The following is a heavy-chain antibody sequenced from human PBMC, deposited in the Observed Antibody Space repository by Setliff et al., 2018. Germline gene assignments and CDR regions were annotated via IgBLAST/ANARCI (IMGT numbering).Heavy chain of an antibody. CDR1: GFPFSSYW. Sequence: GSLSLSCAASGFPFSSYWMSWVRQAPGKGLEWVANIKQDGSEKYYVDSVKGRFTISRDNAKNSLYLQMNSLRAEDTAVYYCASGGFPYYDFWSGYSGGDYYYYMDVWGKGTTVTVSS. D-gene: IGHD3-3*01. CDR3: ASGGFPYYDFWSGYSGGDYYYYMDV. V-gene: IGHV3-7*01. CDR2: IKQDGSEK. J-gene: IGHJ6*03.